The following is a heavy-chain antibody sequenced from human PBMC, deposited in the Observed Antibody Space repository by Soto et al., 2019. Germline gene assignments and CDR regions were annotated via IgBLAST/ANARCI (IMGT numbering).Heavy chain of an antibody. CDR3: ARDPQPQADYDFWSVFDSFDI. D-gene: IGHD3-3*01. CDR2: IWNDGSNN. Sequence: QVQLVESGGDVVQPGRSLSLSCAASGFPFSTYGMHWVRQAPVKGLEWLAIIWNDGSNNYYADSVKGRFTISRDNSRNTLYLQMNSLRVEETAVYYCARDPQPQADYDFWSVFDSFDIWGKGTMVTVSS. CDR1: GFPFSTYG. J-gene: IGHJ3*02. V-gene: IGHV3-33*01.